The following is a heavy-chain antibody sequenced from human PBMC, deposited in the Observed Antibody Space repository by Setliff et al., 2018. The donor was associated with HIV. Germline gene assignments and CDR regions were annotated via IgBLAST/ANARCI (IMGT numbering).Heavy chain of an antibody. J-gene: IGHJ6*02. CDR3: ARLGGICSGGSCTALAYTMDV. CDR2: IYPGDSDT. CDR1: GYSFSSYW. D-gene: IGHD2-15*01. Sequence: PGESLKISCKGSGYSFSSYWIGWVRQMPGKGLEWMGIIYPGDSDTRYSQSFQGQVTISADKSISTAYLQCSSLKASDTAMYYCARLGGICSGGSCTALAYTMDVWGQGTTVTVSS. V-gene: IGHV5-51*01.